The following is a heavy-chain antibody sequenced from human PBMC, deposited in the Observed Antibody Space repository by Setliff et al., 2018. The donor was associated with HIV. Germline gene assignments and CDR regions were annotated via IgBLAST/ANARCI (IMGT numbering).Heavy chain of an antibody. CDR2: ISYDGSNK. V-gene: IGHV3-30*04. CDR3: ARVVYDFWSGYYGPYYYYMDV. D-gene: IGHD3-3*01. CDR1: GFTFSSYA. Sequence: LRLSCAASGFTFSSYAMHWVRQAPGKGLEWVAVISYDGSNKYYADSVKGRFTISRDNSKNTLYLQMNSLRAEDTAVYYCARVVYDFWSGYYGPYYYYMDVWGKGTTVTVSS. J-gene: IGHJ6*03.